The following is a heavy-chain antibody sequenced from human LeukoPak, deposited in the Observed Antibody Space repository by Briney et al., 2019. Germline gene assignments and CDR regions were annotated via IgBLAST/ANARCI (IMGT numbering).Heavy chain of an antibody. CDR3: ASHYYGSGSFDY. D-gene: IGHD3-10*01. CDR1: DGSISSYY. V-gene: IGHV4-4*07. Sequence: SETLSLTCTVSDGSISSYYWSWIRQPAGKGLEWIGRIYTSGSTNYNPSLKSRVTMSVDTSKNQFSLKLSSVTAADTAVYYCASHYYGSGSFDYWGQGTLVTVSS. CDR2: IYTSGST. J-gene: IGHJ4*02.